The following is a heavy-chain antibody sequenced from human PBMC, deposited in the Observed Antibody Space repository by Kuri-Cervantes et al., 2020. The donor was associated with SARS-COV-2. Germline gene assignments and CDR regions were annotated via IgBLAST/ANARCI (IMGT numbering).Heavy chain of an antibody. CDR3: ARKSIPLYGDYTDYYYYGMDV. CDR2: MNPRSGNT. Sequence: ASVKVSCKSSGYTFTSYDINWVRQATGQGLEWMGWMNPRSGNTGYAQKFQGRVTMTRNTSISTAYMELSSLRSDDTAVYYCARKSIPLYGDYTDYYYYGMDVWGQGTTVTVSS. CDR1: GYTFTSYD. D-gene: IGHD4-17*01. V-gene: IGHV1-8*01. J-gene: IGHJ6*02.